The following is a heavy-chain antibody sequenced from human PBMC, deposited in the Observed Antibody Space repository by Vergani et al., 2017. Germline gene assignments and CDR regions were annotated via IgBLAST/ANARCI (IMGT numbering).Heavy chain of an antibody. V-gene: IGHV1-3*01. CDR2: INAGNGNT. Sequence: QVQLVQSGAEVKKPGASVKVSCKASGYTFTSYAMHWVRQAPGQRLEWMGWINAGNGNTKYSQKFQGRVTITRDTSASTAYIELSSLRSADTAVYYCARKIGSWGYFDLWGRGTLVTVSS. D-gene: IGHD6-13*01. CDR1: GYTFTSYA. CDR3: ARKIGSWGYFDL. J-gene: IGHJ2*01.